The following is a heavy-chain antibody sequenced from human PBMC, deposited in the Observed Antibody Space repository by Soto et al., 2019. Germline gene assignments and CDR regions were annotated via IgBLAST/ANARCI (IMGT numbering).Heavy chain of an antibody. CDR1: GFTFSSYW. Sequence: GGPLRLSCAASGFTFSSYWMSWVRQASGKGLEWVANIKQDGSEKYYVDSVKGRFTISRDNAKNTLYLQMNSLRAEDTAVYYCARGGYSYSYYGMDVWGQGTTVTVSS. D-gene: IGHD5-18*01. J-gene: IGHJ6*02. V-gene: IGHV3-7*01. CDR3: ARGGYSYSYYGMDV. CDR2: IKQDGSEK.